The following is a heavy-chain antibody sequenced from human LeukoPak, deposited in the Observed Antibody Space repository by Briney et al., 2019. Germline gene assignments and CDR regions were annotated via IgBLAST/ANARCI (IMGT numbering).Heavy chain of an antibody. CDR2: INHNGST. CDR1: GGSFSGYY. Sequence: SETLSLTCAVYGGSFSGYYWTWIRQPPGKGPEWIGEINHNGSTNYNPSLKSRVTISVDTSKNQFSLKLSSATAADTAVYYCARGKGSGWTFDYWGQGTLVTVSS. CDR3: ARGKGSGWTFDY. V-gene: IGHV4-34*01. D-gene: IGHD6-19*01. J-gene: IGHJ4*02.